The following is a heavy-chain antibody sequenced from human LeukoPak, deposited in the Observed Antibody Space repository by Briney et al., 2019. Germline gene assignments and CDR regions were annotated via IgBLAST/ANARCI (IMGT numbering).Heavy chain of an antibody. V-gene: IGHV3-30*03. J-gene: IGHJ4*02. Sequence: GGSLRLSCATSGFAFSRYGMHWVRQAPGKGLEGVALISHDGTNKNHADSVKGRFTISRDNSNNTLYLQMSSLRPEDTAVYYCARGPGALDYWGQGALVTVSS. CDR1: GFAFSRYG. CDR3: ARGPGALDY. CDR2: ISHDGTNK. D-gene: IGHD2-2*01.